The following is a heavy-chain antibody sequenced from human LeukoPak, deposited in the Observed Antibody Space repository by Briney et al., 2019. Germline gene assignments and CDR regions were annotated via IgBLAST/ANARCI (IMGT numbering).Heavy chain of an antibody. CDR3: ARTGGSYLYFDS. V-gene: IGHV3-48*02. D-gene: IGHD1-26*01. J-gene: IGHJ4*02. CDR1: GFTFSSYA. Sequence: PGGSLRLSCAASGFTFSSYAMSWVRQAPGKGLEWVSYISSSSTTIYYPDSVKGRFTISRDNARNSLYLQMNSLRDEDTAVYYCARTGGSYLYFDSWGQGTLVTVSS. CDR2: ISSSSTTI.